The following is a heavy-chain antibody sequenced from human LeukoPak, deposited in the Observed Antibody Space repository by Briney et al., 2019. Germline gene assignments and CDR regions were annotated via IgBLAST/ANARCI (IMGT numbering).Heavy chain of an antibody. Sequence: SETLSLTCTASGGTISSYYWSWIRQPPGKGLEWIGDIYYSGSTNYNPSLKSRVTISVDTSKNQFPLKLSSGTAADTAVYYCGGSRYYYDISLDYWGQGTLVTVSS. CDR1: GGTISSYY. CDR2: IYYSGST. CDR3: GGSRYYYDISLDY. J-gene: IGHJ4*02. V-gene: IGHV4-59*08. D-gene: IGHD3-22*01.